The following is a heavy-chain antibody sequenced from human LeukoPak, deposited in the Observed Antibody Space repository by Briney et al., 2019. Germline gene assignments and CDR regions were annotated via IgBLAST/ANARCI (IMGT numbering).Heavy chain of an antibody. J-gene: IGHJ5*02. CDR1: GFTFSSYA. D-gene: IGHD6-13*01. Sequence: GGSLRLSCAAPGFTFSSYAMHWVRQAPGKGLEYVSAISSNGGSTYYANSVKGRFTISRDNSKNTLYLQMGSLRAEDMAVYYCARGGSSWSPYNWFDPWGQGTLVTVSS. CDR2: ISSNGGST. V-gene: IGHV3-64*01. CDR3: ARGGSSWSPYNWFDP.